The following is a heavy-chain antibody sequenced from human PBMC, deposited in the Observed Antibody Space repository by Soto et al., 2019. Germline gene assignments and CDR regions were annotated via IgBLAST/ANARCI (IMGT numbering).Heavy chain of an antibody. V-gene: IGHV1-69*13. D-gene: IGHD4-17*01. Sequence: SSVKVSCKASGGTFSSYAISWVRQAPGQGLEWMGGIIPIFGTANYAQKFQGRVTITADESTSTAYMELSSLRSEDTAVYYCARSYGDYFSAQYPFDYWGQGTLVTVSS. CDR1: GGTFSSYA. CDR2: IIPIFGTA. J-gene: IGHJ4*02. CDR3: ARSYGDYFSAQYPFDY.